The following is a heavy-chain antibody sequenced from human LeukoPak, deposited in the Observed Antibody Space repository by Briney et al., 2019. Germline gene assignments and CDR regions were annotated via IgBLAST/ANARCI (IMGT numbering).Heavy chain of an antibody. D-gene: IGHD2-21*01. Sequence: GGSLRLSCAASGFSFSNYAMSCVRQAPGKGLEWVSAISGSGGSTYYADSVKGRFTISRDNSKNTLYLQMNSLRAEDTAVYYCANGPIANGDYWGQGTLVTVSS. CDR1: GFSFSNYA. J-gene: IGHJ4*02. CDR3: ANGPIANGDY. V-gene: IGHV3-23*01. CDR2: ISGSGGST.